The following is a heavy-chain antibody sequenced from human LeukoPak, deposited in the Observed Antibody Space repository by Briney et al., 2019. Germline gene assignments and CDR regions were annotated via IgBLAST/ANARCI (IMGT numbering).Heavy chain of an antibody. CDR3: AKGDRGHCTGVKCYPFDY. Sequence: PGGSLRLPCVASGFTYANFALNWFGKAPGKGRGWVASITGTGGRGGIYYADSVKGRFTISRDNSKNTLFLQMSSLRAEDTAVYHCAKGDRGHCTGVKCYPFDYWGQGTVVTVSS. J-gene: IGHJ4*02. V-gene: IGHV3-23*01. CDR1: GFTYANFA. CDR2: ITGTGGRGGI. D-gene: IGHD2-8*02.